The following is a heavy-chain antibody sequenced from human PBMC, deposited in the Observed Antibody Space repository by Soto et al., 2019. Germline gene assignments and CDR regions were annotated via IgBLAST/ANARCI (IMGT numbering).Heavy chain of an antibody. Sequence: QVQPVQSGAEVKKPGASVKVSCKSSGYRFTQYVIHWVRQAPGQRLEWMGWIGAGDGKTYYSQNFQGRVTITKDTSASTAYMELSSLISEDTAVYYCVRDYASDTGVHLDFWGQGTLVTVSS. V-gene: IGHV1-3*01. D-gene: IGHD2-8*02. CDR3: VRDYASDTGVHLDF. CDR2: IGAGDGKT. J-gene: IGHJ4*02. CDR1: GYRFTQYV.